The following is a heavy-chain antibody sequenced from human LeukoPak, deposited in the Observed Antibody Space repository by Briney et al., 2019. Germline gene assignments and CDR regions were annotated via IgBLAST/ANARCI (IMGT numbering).Heavy chain of an antibody. CDR3: ARVLDYYGSGTRDFDY. CDR1: GYSISSGYY. J-gene: IGHJ4*02. D-gene: IGHD3-10*01. V-gene: IGHV4-38-2*02. Sequence: PSETLSLTCTVSGYSISSGYYWGWIRQPPGKGLEWIGSMYHSGTTSYNPSPKSRVTMSVDASKNQFSLELSSATAADTAVYYCARVLDYYGSGTRDFDYWGQGTLVTVSS. CDR2: MYHSGTT.